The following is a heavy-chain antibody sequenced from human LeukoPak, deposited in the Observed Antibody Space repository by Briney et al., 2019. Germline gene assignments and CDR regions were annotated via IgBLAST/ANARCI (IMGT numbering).Heavy chain of an antibody. CDR2: ISAYNVNT. V-gene: IGHV1-18*01. Sequence: ASVKVSCKASGYTFTSYGISWVRQAPGPGLEWMGWISAYNVNTNYAQKLQGRVTMTTDTSTSTAYMELSRLRSDDTAVYYCAREGGGYCSSTSCYPPGDWGQGTLVTVSS. J-gene: IGHJ4*02. D-gene: IGHD2-2*01. CDR3: AREGGGYCSSTSCYPPGD. CDR1: GYTFTSYG.